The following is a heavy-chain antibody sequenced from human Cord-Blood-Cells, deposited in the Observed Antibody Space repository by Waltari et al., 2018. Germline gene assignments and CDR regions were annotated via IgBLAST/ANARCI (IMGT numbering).Heavy chain of an antibody. D-gene: IGHD3-9*01. CDR3: ARIQQDILTGYYYFDY. Sequence: QVTLKESGPVLVKPTETLTLTCTVPGFSLSNARMGVSGIREPPGKDLEWLAHIFSNDEKSYSTSLKSSLTISKDTSKSQVVLTMTNMDPVDTATYYCARIQQDILTGYYYFDYWGQGTLVTVSS. CDR2: IFSNDEK. J-gene: IGHJ4*02. CDR1: GFSLSNARMG. V-gene: IGHV2-26*01.